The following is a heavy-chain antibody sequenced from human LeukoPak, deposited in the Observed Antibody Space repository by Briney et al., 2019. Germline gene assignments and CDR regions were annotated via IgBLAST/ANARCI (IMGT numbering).Heavy chain of an antibody. CDR2: INHSGST. CDR3: ARGYYGSGSHCCHMDV. CDR1: VGSSSGYY. V-gene: IGHV4-34*01. J-gene: IGHJ6*03. Sequence: SETLSLTCAVYVGSSSGYYWSWIRQPPGKGLEWIGEINHSGSTNYNSSLKSRVTISVDTSKNQFSLKLSSVTAADTAVYYCARGYYGSGSHCCHMDVWGKGTTITVS. D-gene: IGHD3-10*01.